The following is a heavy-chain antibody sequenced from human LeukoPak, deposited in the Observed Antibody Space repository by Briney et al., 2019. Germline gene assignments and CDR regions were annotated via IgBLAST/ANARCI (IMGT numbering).Heavy chain of an antibody. CDR3: ARDLDYDSSGYYHWFDP. CDR1: RFTFSSHS. CDR2: ISSSSSYI. D-gene: IGHD3-22*01. V-gene: IGHV3-21*01. J-gene: IGHJ5*02. Sequence: GGSLRLSCAASRFTFSSHSMTWVRRAPGKGLEWVSSISSSSSYIYYADSVKGRFTISRDNAKNSLYLQMNSLRAEDTAVYYCARDLDYDSSGYYHWFDPWGQGTLVTVSS.